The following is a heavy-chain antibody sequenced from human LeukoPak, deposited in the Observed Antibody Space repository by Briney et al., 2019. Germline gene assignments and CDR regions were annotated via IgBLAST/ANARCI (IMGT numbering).Heavy chain of an antibody. CDR1: GFTFSSYG. D-gene: IGHD4-17*01. Sequence: GRSLRPSCAASGFTFSSYGMHWVRQAPGKGLEWVANIKEDGSEKYCVDSVKGRFTISRDNAKKSLYLQMNNLRAEGTAVYYCARDPYGDNWFDPWGQGTLVTVSS. J-gene: IGHJ5*02. CDR2: IKEDGSEK. CDR3: ARDPYGDNWFDP. V-gene: IGHV3-7*01.